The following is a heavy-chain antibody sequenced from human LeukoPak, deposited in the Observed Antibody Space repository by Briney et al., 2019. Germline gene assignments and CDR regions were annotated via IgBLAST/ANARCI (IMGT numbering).Heavy chain of an antibody. CDR2: ITASGSST. V-gene: IGHV3-23*01. Sequence: GGSLRLSCAASGFTFSSYAMAWVRQAPGKGLEWVSTITASGSSTSSADSVKGRFTISRDNSKNTLYLQMNSLRADDTAVYYCAKGSGYGGNSNFDYWGQGTLVTVSS. J-gene: IGHJ4*02. CDR3: AKGSGYGGNSNFDY. CDR1: GFTFSSYA. D-gene: IGHD4-23*01.